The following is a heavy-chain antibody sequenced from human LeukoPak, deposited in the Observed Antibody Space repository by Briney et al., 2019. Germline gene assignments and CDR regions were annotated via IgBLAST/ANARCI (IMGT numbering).Heavy chain of an antibody. CDR1: GFTFSSYD. Sequence: QAGGSLRLSCAASGFTFSSYDIHWVRQAPGKGLEWVAIISYDGSDKYYADSVKGRFTISRDNSKNTLYLQMNSLRAEDTAVYYCAKDSQQWLASHYFGNWGQGTLVTVSS. CDR2: ISYDGSDK. D-gene: IGHD6-19*01. J-gene: IGHJ4*02. CDR3: AKDSQQWLASHYFGN. V-gene: IGHV3-30*18.